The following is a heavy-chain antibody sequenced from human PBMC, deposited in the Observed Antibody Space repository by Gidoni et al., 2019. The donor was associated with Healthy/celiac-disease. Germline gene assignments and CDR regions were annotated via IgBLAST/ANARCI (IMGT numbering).Heavy chain of an antibody. CDR2: IYYSGST. J-gene: IGHJ4*02. D-gene: IGHD2-15*01. Sequence: QVQLQESGPGLVKPSQTLSLTCTVSGGSIRSGVYYWSWIRQHPGKGLEWIGYIYYSGSTYYNPSLKSRVSISVDTSKNHFSLKLSSVTAADTAVYYCARAPGYCSGGNCYFYFDYWGQGTLVTVSS. CDR3: ARAPGYCSGGNCYFYFDY. CDR1: GGSIRSGVYY. V-gene: IGHV4-31*03.